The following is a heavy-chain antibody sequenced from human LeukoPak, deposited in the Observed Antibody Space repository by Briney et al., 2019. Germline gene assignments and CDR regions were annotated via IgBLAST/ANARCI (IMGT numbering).Heavy chain of an antibody. Sequence: ASVKVSCKASGGTFSSYAISWVRQAPGQGLEWMGGIIPIFGTANYAQKFQGRVTITADESTSTAYMELSSLRSEDTAVYYCARVHCYGDYLYYFDYWGQGTLVTVSS. D-gene: IGHD4-17*01. V-gene: IGHV1-69*13. CDR2: IIPIFGTA. CDR1: GGTFSSYA. CDR3: ARVHCYGDYLYYFDY. J-gene: IGHJ4*02.